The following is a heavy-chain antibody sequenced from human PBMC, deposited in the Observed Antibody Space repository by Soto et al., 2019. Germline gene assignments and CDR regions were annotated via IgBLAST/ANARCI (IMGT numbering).Heavy chain of an antibody. Sequence: QAQLVQSGAEVKKPGASVKVSCKASAYTFTIYVFSWVRQSPGQGLEWMGWISTYNGNTNYAQKVRGTVPITPDDFTNRAYLELSSLRSYDTGVFYCARHRPSFDHPPRSDAFVIWGQGTTLTASS. CDR3: ARHRPSFDHPPRSDAFVI. CDR1: AYTFTIYV. J-gene: IGHJ3*02. D-gene: IGHD3-9*01. CDR2: ISTYNGNT. V-gene: IGHV1-18*04.